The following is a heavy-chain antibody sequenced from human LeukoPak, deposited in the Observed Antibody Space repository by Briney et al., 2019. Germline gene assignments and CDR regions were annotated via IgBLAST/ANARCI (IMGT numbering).Heavy chain of an antibody. CDR1: GFTSSSYS. Sequence: GGSLRLSCAASGFTSSSYSMNWVRQAPGKGLEWVSYISSSSSSTIYYADSVKGRFTISRDNAKNSLYLQMNSLRAEDTAVYYCAELGITMIGGVWGKGTTVTISS. V-gene: IGHV3-48*01. CDR3: AELGITMIGGV. J-gene: IGHJ6*04. D-gene: IGHD3-10*02. CDR2: ISSSSSSTI.